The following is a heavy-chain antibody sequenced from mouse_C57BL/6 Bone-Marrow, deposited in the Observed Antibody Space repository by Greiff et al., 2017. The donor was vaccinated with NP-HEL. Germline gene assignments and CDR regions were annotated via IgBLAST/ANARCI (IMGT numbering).Heavy chain of an antibody. Sequence: VQLQQSGAELVKPGASVKLSCTASGFNITDYYMHWVKQRPEQGLEWIGRIDPADGETKYDPKFQGKATITADTSSNTAYLQLSSLTSEDTAVYYCAAAGRSPCDYWGQGTTLTVSS. V-gene: IGHV14-2*01. D-gene: IGHD1-1*01. CDR1: GFNITDYY. CDR3: AAAGRSPCDY. J-gene: IGHJ2*01. CDR2: IDPADGET.